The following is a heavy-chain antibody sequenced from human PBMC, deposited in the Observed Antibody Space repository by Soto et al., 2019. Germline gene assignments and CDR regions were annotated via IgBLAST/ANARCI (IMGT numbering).Heavy chain of an antibody. CDR3: ARDHLILPAHDFFYGSDV. J-gene: IGHJ6*02. CDR2: IPQDGIDG. V-gene: IGHV3-7*03. Sequence: GGSLRLSCEVSGFTFSMYPMSWVRQSPGKGLEWVAKIPQDGIDGHYADSVKGRFIISRDNGKNSLHLQLNNLRAEDTAVYYCARDHLILPAHDFFYGSDVWGRGATVTVSS. CDR1: GFTFSMYP. D-gene: IGHD2-21*02.